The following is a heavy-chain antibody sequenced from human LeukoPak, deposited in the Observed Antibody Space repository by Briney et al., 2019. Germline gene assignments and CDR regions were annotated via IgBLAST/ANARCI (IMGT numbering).Heavy chain of an antibody. V-gene: IGHV1-46*02. CDR3: AREYCTGGSCNARFVYDGLDV. Sequence: ASVKVSCKASGYSFNTYYMHWVRQAPGQGLEWMGIFNPNGDTTSNAQKFQGRITLTRDTSTTTVYTELSNLRSEDTAVYYCAREYCTGGSCNARFVYDGLDVWGQGTTVTVSS. CDR2: FNPNGDTT. D-gene: IGHD2-15*01. CDR1: GYSFNTYY. J-gene: IGHJ6*02.